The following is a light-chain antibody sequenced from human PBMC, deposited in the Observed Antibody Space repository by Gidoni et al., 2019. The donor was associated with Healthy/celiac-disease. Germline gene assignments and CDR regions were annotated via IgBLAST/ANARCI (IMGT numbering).Light chain of an antibody. CDR3: QQYYSTPLT. CDR2: CAS. J-gene: IGKJ4*01. Sequence: IVTTQAPDSLAVSLVERATINCKSSQSVLYSSKNKNYLAWYQQKPGQPPKLLIYCASTRQSGVPDRFSGSGSGTDFTLTISSLQAEDVAVYYCQQYYSTPLTFGGGTKVEIK. V-gene: IGKV4-1*01. CDR1: QSVLYSSKNKNY.